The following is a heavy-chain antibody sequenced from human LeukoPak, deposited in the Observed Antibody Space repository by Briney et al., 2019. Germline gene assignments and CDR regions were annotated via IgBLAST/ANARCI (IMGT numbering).Heavy chain of an antibody. Sequence: GGSLRLSCAASGFTFSSYEMNRVRQAPGKGLEWVSYISSSGSTIYYADSVKGRFTISRDNAKNSLYLQMNSLRAEDTAGYYCAELGITMIGGVWGKGTTVTISS. CDR1: GFTFSSYE. V-gene: IGHV3-48*03. D-gene: IGHD3-10*02. CDR3: AELGITMIGGV. J-gene: IGHJ6*04. CDR2: ISSSGSTI.